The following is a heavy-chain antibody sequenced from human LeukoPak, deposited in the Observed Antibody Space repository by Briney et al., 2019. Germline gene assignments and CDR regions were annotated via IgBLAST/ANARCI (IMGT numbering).Heavy chain of an antibody. V-gene: IGHV5-51*01. CDR3: ARLYGDCSSTSCYGYFDY. D-gene: IGHD2-2*01. CDR1: GYSFTSYW. CDR2: IYPGDSDT. Sequence: GESLKISCKGSGYSFTSYWIGWVRQMPGKGLEWMGIIYPGDSDTRYSPSFQGQVTISADKSISTAYLQWSSLKASDTAMYYCARLYGDCSSTSCYGYFDYWGQGTLVTVSS. J-gene: IGHJ4*02.